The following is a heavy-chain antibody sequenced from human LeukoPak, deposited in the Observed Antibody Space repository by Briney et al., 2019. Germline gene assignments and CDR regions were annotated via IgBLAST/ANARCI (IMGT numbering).Heavy chain of an antibody. Sequence: GGSLRLSSAASGFTFSSYAMSWVRQAPGKGLEWVSAISGSGGSTYYADSVKGRFTISRDNSKKTLYLQMNSLRAEDTAVYYCAKATYTTGRWLQLNYWGQGTLVTVSS. D-gene: IGHD5-24*01. CDR3: AKATYTTGRWLQLNY. CDR1: GFTFSSYA. CDR2: ISGSGGST. J-gene: IGHJ4*02. V-gene: IGHV3-23*01.